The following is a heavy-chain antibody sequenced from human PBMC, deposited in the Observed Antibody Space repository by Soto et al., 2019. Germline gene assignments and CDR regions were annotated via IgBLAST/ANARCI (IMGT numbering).Heavy chain of an antibody. Sequence: HPGGSLRLSCAASVFTFSSYWMSWVRQAPGKGLEWVANIKQDGSEKYYVDSVKGRFTISRDNAKNSLYLQMNSLRAEDTAVYYCARESDIHDAFDIWGQGTMVTVSS. J-gene: IGHJ3*02. V-gene: IGHV3-7*01. CDR3: ARESDIHDAFDI. CDR2: IKQDGSEK. D-gene: IGHD3-9*01. CDR1: VFTFSSYW.